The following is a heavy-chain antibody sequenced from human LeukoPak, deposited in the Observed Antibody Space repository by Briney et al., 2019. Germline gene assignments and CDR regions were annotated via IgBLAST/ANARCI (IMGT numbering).Heavy chain of an antibody. CDR1: GFTFSSYS. V-gene: IGHV3-21*01. D-gene: IGHD3-3*01. J-gene: IGHJ5*02. Sequence: PGGSLRLSCAASGFTFSSYSMSWVRQAPGKGLEWVSSISSSSSYIYYADSVKGRFTISRDNARNSLYLQMSSLRAEDTAVYYCARDRFGGTWGQGTLVTVSS. CDR2: ISSSSSYI. CDR3: ARDRFGGT.